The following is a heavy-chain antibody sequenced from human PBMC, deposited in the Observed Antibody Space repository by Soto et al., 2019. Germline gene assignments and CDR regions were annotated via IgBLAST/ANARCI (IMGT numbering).Heavy chain of an antibody. J-gene: IGHJ5*02. V-gene: IGHV1-2*04. D-gene: IGHD6-6*01. CDR3: TVQAARPDNWFDP. CDR2: INPNSGGT. CDR1: GYTFTGYY. Sequence: ASVKVSCKASGYTFTGYYMHWVRQAPGQGLEWMGWINPNSGGTNYAQKFQGWVTMTRDTSISTAYMELSRLRSDDTAVYYCTVQAARPDNWFDPWGQGTLVTVSS.